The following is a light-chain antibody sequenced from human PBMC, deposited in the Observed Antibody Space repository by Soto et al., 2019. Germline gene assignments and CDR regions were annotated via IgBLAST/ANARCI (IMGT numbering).Light chain of an antibody. Sequence: QSALTQPASVSGSPGQSITISCTGTISDVGDYNYVSWYQQHPGKAPKLMIYDVSNRPSGVSNRFSGSKSGDTASLTISGLQAEDEADYYCSSYTPSGTRIFGGGTKLTVL. CDR1: ISDVGDYNY. CDR2: DVS. CDR3: SSYTPSGTRI. J-gene: IGLJ2*01. V-gene: IGLV2-14*01.